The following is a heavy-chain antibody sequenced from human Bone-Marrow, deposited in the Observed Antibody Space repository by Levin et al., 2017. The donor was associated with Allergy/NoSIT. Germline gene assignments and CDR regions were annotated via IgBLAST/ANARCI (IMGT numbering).Heavy chain of an antibody. D-gene: IGHD6-19*01. J-gene: IGHJ4*02. CDR2: INPNSGGT. CDR1: GYTFTGYY. Sequence: ASVKVSCKASGYTFTGYYMHWVRQAPGQGLEWMGWINPNSGGTNYAQKFQGRVTMTRDTSISTAYMELSRLRSDDTAVYYCARFEYSSGWYTDYWGQGTLVTVSS. V-gene: IGHV1-2*02. CDR3: ARFEYSSGWYTDY.